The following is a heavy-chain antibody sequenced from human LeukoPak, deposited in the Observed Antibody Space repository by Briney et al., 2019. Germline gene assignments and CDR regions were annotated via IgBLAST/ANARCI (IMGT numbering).Heavy chain of an antibody. CDR1: GFTFSSYA. J-gene: IGHJ6*02. V-gene: IGHV3-30-3*01. Sequence: TGWSLRLSCAASGFTFSSYAMHWVRQAPGKGLEWVAVISYYGSNKYYADSVKGRFTISRDNSKNTLYLQMNSLRAEDTAVYYCARVGGSGWRYYYYGMDVWGQGTTVTVSS. CDR3: ARVGGSGWRYYYYGMDV. D-gene: IGHD6-19*01. CDR2: ISYYGSNK.